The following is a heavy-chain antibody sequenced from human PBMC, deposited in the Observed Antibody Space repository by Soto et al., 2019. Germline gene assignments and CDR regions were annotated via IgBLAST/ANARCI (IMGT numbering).Heavy chain of an antibody. J-gene: IGHJ4*02. D-gene: IGHD6-19*01. CDR3: ATPLLNSSGWYGVAFDY. CDR1: GYTPTELS. Sequence: ASLKGSCKVSGYTPTELSMHRVRPAPGKRLEWMGGFDPEDGETIYAQKFQGRVTMTEDTSTDTAYMELSSLRSEDTAVYYCATPLLNSSGWYGVAFDYWGQGTLVTVSS. CDR2: FDPEDGET. V-gene: IGHV1-24*01.